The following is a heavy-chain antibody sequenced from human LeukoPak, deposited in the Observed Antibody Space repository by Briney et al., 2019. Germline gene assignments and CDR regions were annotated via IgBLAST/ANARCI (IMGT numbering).Heavy chain of an antibody. CDR2: VGIDSGNT. CDR1: GFIFSDYS. V-gene: IGHV3-21*05. J-gene: IGHJ4*02. CDR3: ARDYRFAFDN. Sequence: GGSLRLSCAASGFIFSDYSMNWVRQAPGKGLEWISYVGIDSGNTKYADSVKGRFTISGDNAKKSLYLQMNSLRVEDTAVYYCARDYRFAFDNWGQGTLVTVSS.